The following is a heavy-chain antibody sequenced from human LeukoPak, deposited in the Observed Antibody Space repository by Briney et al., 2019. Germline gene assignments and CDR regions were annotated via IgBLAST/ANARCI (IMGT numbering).Heavy chain of an antibody. V-gene: IGHV4-31*03. Sequence: PQTLSLTCTVSGGSISSGGYYWSWIRQHPGKGLEWIGYIYYSGSTYYNPSLKSRVTISVDTSKNQFSLKLSSVTAADTAVYYCARTLSSTSSRAFDIWGQGTMVTVSS. CDR2: IYYSGST. D-gene: IGHD2-2*01. CDR1: GGSISSGGYY. CDR3: ARTLSSTSSRAFDI. J-gene: IGHJ3*02.